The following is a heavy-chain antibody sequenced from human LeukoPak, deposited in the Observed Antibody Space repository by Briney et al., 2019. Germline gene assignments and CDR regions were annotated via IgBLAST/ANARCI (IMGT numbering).Heavy chain of an antibody. J-gene: IGHJ4*02. CDR1: GGSFSGYY. D-gene: IGHD3-22*01. CDR3: ARGLFHSSGYYYYFDY. V-gene: IGHV4-34*01. CDR2: IKHSGST. Sequence: SETLSLTCAVYGGSFSGYYWSWIRQPPGKGLEWIGEIKHSGSTNYNPSLKSRVTISVDTSKNQFSLKLSSVTAADTAVYYCARGLFHSSGYYYYFDYWGQGTLVTVSS.